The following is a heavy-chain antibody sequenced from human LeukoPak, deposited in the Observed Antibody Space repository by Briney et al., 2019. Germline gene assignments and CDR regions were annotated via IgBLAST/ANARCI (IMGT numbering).Heavy chain of an antibody. Sequence: PGGSLRLSCAASGFTFSDYYMSWIRQAPGKGLEWVSYISSSGSTIYYADSVKGRFTISRDNAKNSLYLQMNSLRAEDTAVYYCARDPLRVSVVTASEYLQHWGQGILVTVSS. V-gene: IGHV3-11*01. CDR2: ISSSGSTI. J-gene: IGHJ1*01. CDR3: ARDPLRVSVVTASEYLQH. D-gene: IGHD2-21*02. CDR1: GFTFSDYY.